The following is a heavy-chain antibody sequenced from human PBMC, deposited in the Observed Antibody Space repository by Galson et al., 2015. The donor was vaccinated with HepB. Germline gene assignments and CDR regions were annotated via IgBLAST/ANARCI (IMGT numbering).Heavy chain of an antibody. CDR3: AREAVVPAALPYYYYYGMDV. D-gene: IGHD2-2*01. Sequence: SLRLSCAASGFTFSSYAMHWVRQAPGKGLEWVAVISYDGSNKYYADSVKGRFTISRDNSKNTLYLQMNSLRAEDTAVYYCAREAVVPAALPYYYYYGMDVWGQGTTVTVSS. V-gene: IGHV3-30-3*01. CDR2: ISYDGSNK. J-gene: IGHJ6*02. CDR1: GFTFSSYA.